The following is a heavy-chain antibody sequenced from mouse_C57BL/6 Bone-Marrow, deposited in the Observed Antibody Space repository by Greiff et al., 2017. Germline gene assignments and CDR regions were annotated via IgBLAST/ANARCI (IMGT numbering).Heavy chain of an antibody. V-gene: IGHV5-17*01. D-gene: IGHD1-1*01. CDR3: ARKNYYYGSSYPHWYFDV. CDR2: ISSGSSTI. Sequence: EVKLVESGGGLVKPGGSLKLSCAASGFTFSDYGMHWVRQAPEKGLEWVAYISSGSSTIYYADTVKGRFTISRDNAKNTLFLQMTSLRSEDTAMYYCARKNYYYGSSYPHWYFDVWGTGTTVTVSS. CDR1: GFTFSDYG. J-gene: IGHJ1*03.